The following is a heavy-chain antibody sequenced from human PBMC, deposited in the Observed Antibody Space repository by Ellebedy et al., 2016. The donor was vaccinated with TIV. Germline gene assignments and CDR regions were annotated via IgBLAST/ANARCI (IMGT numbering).Heavy chain of an antibody. J-gene: IGHJ4*02. CDR3: ARLASDILTGYYFDY. CDR2: INPNSGGT. D-gene: IGHD3-9*01. Sequence: ASVKVSCXASGYTFTGYYMHWVRQAPGQGLEWMGWINPNSGGTNYAQKFQGRVTMTRDTSISTAYMELSRLRSDDTAVYYCARLASDILTGYYFDYWGQGTLVTVSS. CDR1: GYTFTGYY. V-gene: IGHV1-2*02.